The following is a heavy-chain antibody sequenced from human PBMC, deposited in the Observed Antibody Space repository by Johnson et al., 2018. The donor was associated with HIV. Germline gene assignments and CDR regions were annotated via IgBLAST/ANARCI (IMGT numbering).Heavy chain of an antibody. V-gene: IGHV3-15*01. CDR3: STPRPNWGWNAFHI. J-gene: IGHJ3*02. CDR2: IKRKTDGGTT. D-gene: IGHD7-27*01. Sequence: VQLVESGGGLVKPGGSLRLSCAASGFTFSNAWMSWVRQAPGKGLEWVGRIKRKTDGGTTDYAAPVQGRFTISRDDSKNTLYLQMNSLKTEDTAVYYCSTPRPNWGWNAFHIWGQGTMVTVSS. CDR1: GFTFSNAW.